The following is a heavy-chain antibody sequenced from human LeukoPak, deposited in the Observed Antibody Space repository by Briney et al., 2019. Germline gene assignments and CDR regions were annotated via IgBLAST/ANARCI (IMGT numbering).Heavy chain of an antibody. Sequence: PSETLSLTCAVSGYSISSDYFWGWIRQPPGKELEWVGSISHSGSTYYNPSLKSRVTISLHASKNQFSLKVTSVTAADTAVYYCARDLITAPYNWFDTWGQGTLVTVSS. D-gene: IGHD6-13*01. CDR2: ISHSGST. V-gene: IGHV4-38-2*02. J-gene: IGHJ5*02. CDR3: ARDLITAPYNWFDT. CDR1: GYSISSDYF.